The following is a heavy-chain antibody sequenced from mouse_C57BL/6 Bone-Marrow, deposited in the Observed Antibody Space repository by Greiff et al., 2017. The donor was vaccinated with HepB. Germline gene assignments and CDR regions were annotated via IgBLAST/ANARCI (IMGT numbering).Heavy chain of an antibody. J-gene: IGHJ3*01. Sequence: QVQLQQSGAELVMPGASVKLSCKASGYTFTSYWMHWVKQRPGQGLEWIGEIDPSDSYTNYNQKFKGKSTLTVDKSSSTAYMQLSSLTSEDSAVYYCARGELRYPAWFAYWGQGTLVTVS. CDR3: ARGELRYPAWFAY. CDR2: IDPSDSYT. CDR1: GYTFTSYW. D-gene: IGHD1-1*01. V-gene: IGHV1-69*01.